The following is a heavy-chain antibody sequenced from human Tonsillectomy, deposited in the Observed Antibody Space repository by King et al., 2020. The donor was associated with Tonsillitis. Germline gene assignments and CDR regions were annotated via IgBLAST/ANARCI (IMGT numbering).Heavy chain of an antibody. D-gene: IGHD2-21*02. CDR1: GFTFIGYT. Sequence: VQSGGSLRLSCAASGFTFIGYTMNWVRQAPGKGLEWVSGISGSGGSTFYADYVKGRFTISRDNSKNTLFLEMNSLRAEDTAVYYCAKEISMTSRYYGMDVWGEGTTVTVSS. CDR2: ISGSGGST. J-gene: IGHJ6*04. V-gene: IGHV3-23*01. CDR3: AKEISMTSRYYGMDV.